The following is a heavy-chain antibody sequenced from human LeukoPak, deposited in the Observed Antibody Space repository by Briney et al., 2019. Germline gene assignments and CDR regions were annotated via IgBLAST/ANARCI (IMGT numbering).Heavy chain of an antibody. CDR3: ATTLRFSGSYFDY. CDR2: FDPEDGET. CDR1: GYTLTELS. J-gene: IGHJ4*02. V-gene: IGHV1-24*01. Sequence: ASVKVPCKVSGYTLTELSMHWVRQAPGKGLEWMGGFDPEDGETIYAQKFQGRVTMTEDTSTDTAYMELSSLRSEDTAVYYCATTLRFSGSYFDYWGQGTLDTVSS. D-gene: IGHD1-26*01.